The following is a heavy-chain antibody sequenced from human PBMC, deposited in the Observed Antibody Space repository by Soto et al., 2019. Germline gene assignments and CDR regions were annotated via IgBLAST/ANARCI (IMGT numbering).Heavy chain of an antibody. D-gene: IGHD3-9*01. CDR3: AKGRNTYYHIFVPTYYYYGMDV. V-gene: IGHV3-23*01. Sequence: GGSLRLSCAASGFTFSSYAMSWVRQAPGKGLEWVSAISGSGGSTYYADSVKGRFTISRDNSKNTLYLQMNSLRAEDTAVYYCAKGRNTYYHIFVPTYYYYGMDVWGQGTTLTV. J-gene: IGHJ6*02. CDR2: ISGSGGST. CDR1: GFTFSSYA.